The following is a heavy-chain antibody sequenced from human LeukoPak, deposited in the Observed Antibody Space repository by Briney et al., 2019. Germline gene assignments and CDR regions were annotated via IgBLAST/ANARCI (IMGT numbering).Heavy chain of an antibody. J-gene: IGHJ4*02. CDR2: IYYSGST. V-gene: IGHV4-59*08. Sequence: PSETLSLTCTVSGGSISSYYWSWIRQPPGKGLEWIGYIYYSGSTNYNPSLKSRVTISADTSKNQFSLKLSSVTAADTAAYYCARQVTMVRGVRNFDYWGQGTLVTVSS. D-gene: IGHD3-10*01. CDR3: ARQVTMVRGVRNFDY. CDR1: GGSISSYY.